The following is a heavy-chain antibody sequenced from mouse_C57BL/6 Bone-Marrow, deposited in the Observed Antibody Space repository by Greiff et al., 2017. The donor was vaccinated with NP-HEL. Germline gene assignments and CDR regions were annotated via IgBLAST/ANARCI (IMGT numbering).Heavy chain of an antibody. CDR1: GFTFSSYA. D-gene: IGHD3-2*02. J-gene: IGHJ2*01. Sequence: DVHLVESGGGLVKPGGSLKLSCAASGFTFSSYAMSWVRQTPEKRLEWVATISDGGSYTYYPDNVKGRFTISRDNAKNNLYLQMSHLKAEDTAMYYCARMGTAQATDYWGQGTTLTVSS. V-gene: IGHV5-4*01. CDR2: ISDGGSYT. CDR3: ARMGTAQATDY.